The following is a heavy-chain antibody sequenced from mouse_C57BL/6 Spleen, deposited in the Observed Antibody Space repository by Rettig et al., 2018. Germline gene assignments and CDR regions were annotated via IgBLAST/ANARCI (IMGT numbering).Heavy chain of an antibody. CDR3: AKGDWFAY. Sequence: PKFQGKATITADTSSNTAYMQLSSLTSEDTAIYYCAKGDWFAYWGQGTLVTVSA. V-gene: IGHV14-3*01. J-gene: IGHJ3*01.